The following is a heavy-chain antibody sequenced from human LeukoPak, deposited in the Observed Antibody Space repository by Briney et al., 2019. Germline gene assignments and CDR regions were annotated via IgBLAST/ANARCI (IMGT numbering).Heavy chain of an antibody. CDR3: TRGSYGDYEY. CDR1: GFTFSTYT. Sequence: GGSLRLSCSASGFTFSTYTMNWVRQAPGKALEWVSSIYPRSSYMYYADSLKGRFTISRDNAQNSLYLQLNSLRAEDTAVYYCTRGSYGDYEYWGQGMLVTVSS. CDR2: IYPRSSYM. D-gene: IGHD4-17*01. V-gene: IGHV3-21*01. J-gene: IGHJ4*02.